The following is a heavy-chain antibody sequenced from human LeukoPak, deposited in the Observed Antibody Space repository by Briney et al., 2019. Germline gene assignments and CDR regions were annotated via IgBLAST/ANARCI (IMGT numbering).Heavy chain of an antibody. CDR3: ARELDYYGSGSYKDVNWFDP. Sequence: SETLSLTCTVSGGSISSYYWSWIRQPPGKGLEWIGSIYHSGSTYYNPSLKSRVTISVDTSKNQFSLKLSSVTAADTAVYYCARELDYYGSGSYKDVNWFDPWGQGTLVTVSS. J-gene: IGHJ5*02. V-gene: IGHV4-38-2*02. D-gene: IGHD3-10*01. CDR1: GGSISSYY. CDR2: IYHSGST.